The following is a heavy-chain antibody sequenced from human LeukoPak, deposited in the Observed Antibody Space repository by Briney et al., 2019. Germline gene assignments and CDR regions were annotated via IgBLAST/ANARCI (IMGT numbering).Heavy chain of an antibody. CDR1: GFTFSSYA. V-gene: IGHV3-30*04. Sequence: GGSLRLSCTASGFTFSSYAMHWVRQAPGKGLEWVAVISYDGSNKYYADSVKGRFTISRDNSKNTLYLQMNSLRAEDTAVYYCARDHLSSGSSPDYYYYYYMDVWGKGTTVTISS. D-gene: IGHD6-19*01. J-gene: IGHJ6*03. CDR2: ISYDGSNK. CDR3: ARDHLSSGSSPDYYYYYYMDV.